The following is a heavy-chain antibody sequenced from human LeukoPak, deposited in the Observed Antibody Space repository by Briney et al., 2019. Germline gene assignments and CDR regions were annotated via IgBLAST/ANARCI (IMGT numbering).Heavy chain of an antibody. CDR3: AKASTTVTIEYYFDY. CDR2: ISGSGGST. J-gene: IGHJ4*02. CDR1: GFTFSSYA. Sequence: GGSLRLSCAASGFTFSSYAMSWVRQAPGKGLEWVSAISGSGGSTYYADSVKGRFTISRENSKNTLYLQMNSLRAQDTAVYYCAKASTTVTIEYYFDYWGQGTLVTVSS. V-gene: IGHV3-23*01. D-gene: IGHD4-17*01.